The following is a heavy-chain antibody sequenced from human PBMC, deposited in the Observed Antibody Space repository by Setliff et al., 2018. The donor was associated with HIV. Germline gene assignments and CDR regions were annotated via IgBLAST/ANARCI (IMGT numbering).Heavy chain of an antibody. CDR3: ARGARLLAGYSDRWDYYYMAV. D-gene: IGHD6-13*01. CDR2: IHTSGTT. V-gene: IGHV4-61*01. CDR1: GGSISSGSYY. J-gene: IGHJ6*03. Sequence: SETLSPTCTVSGGSISSGSYYWTWVRQPPGKGREWIGNIHTSGTTKYNPSLNSRVTRPVDTSKNQFTLKVNSVTAADTAVYYCARGARLLAGYSDRWDYYYMAVWGKGTTVTVSS.